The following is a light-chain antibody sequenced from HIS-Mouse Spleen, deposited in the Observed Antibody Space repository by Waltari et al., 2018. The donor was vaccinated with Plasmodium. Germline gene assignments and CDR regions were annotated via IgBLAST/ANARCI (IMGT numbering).Light chain of an antibody. CDR3: AVWDDSLNGVV. CDR2: KDS. Sequence: SYELTQPPSVSVSPGQTARITCSGDALPKQYAYWYQQKPGQAPVLVIYKDSERPSGIPERFSGSSSGTTVTLTISGLQSEDEADYYCAVWDDSLNGVVFAGGTKLTVL. V-gene: IGLV3-25*02. CDR1: ALPKQY. J-gene: IGLJ2*01.